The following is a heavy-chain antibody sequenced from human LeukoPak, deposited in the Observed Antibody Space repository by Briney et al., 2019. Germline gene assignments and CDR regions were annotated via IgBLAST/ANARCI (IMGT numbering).Heavy chain of an antibody. D-gene: IGHD3/OR15-3a*01. CDR2: INHSGST. CDR1: GGSFSGYY. V-gene: IGHV4-34*01. J-gene: IGHJ6*03. CDR3: ARAGNFWTGYYYYIDV. Sequence: SETLSLTCAVYGGSFSGYYWSWIRQPPGKGLEWIGEINHSGSTNYNPSLKSRVTISVDTSKNQFSLKLSSETAADTAVYYCARAGNFWTGYYYYIDVWGKGTTVTVSS.